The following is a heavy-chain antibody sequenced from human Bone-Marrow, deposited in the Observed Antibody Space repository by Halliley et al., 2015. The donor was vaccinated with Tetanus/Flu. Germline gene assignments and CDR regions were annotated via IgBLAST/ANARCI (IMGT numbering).Heavy chain of an antibody. J-gene: IGHJ4*02. V-gene: IGHV1-18*01. D-gene: IGHD1-26*01. CDR3: ARGEGYGGIPYISYYFGY. CDR1: GFSLTNYG. CDR2: ISSYDGNT. Sequence: QVQLVQSGPEVKEPGAPVKVSCKASGFSLTNYGLTWVRQAPGQGLEWLGWISSYDGNTDYAQKLQGRVIMTRDISTNTAYRELRSLESDDTAVYYWARGEGYGGIPYISYYFGYWGQGTLVTVSS.